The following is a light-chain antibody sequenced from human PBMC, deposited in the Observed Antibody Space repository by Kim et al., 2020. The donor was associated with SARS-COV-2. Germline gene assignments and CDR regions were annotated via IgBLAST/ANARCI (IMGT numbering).Light chain of an antibody. CDR1: NLGSKS. CDR2: SDS. V-gene: IGLV3-21*04. J-gene: IGLJ1*01. Sequence: PGKTDRNHCGGDNLGSKSVHWYQQKPGQAPVLVIYSDSDRPTGIPERFSGSNSGNTATLTISRVEAGDEADYYCQVWDSSSDHPGVFGTGTKVTVL. CDR3: QVWDSSSDHPGV.